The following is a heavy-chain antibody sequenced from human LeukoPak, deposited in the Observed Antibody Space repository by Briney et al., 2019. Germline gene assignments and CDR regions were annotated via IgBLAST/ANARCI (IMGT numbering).Heavy chain of an antibody. CDR2: IWYDGSNK. J-gene: IGHJ4*02. D-gene: IGHD3-22*01. Sequence: GGSLRLSCAVSGFTFSSYGMHWVRQAPGKGLEWVAVIWYDGSNKYYADSVKGRFTISRDNSKNTLYLQMNSLRAEDTAVCYCARVFWGSSGYYFEYWGQGTLVTVSS. V-gene: IGHV3-33*01. CDR1: GFTFSSYG. CDR3: ARVFWGSSGYYFEY.